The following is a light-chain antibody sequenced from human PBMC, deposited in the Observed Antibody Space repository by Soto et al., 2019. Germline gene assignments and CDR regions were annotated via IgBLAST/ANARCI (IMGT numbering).Light chain of an antibody. J-gene: IGKJ5*01. V-gene: IGKV1-33*01. CDR3: QQYDNLPGT. CDR1: PDISNY. CDR2: DAS. Sequence: DIQMTQSPSSLSASVGDRVTITCQASPDISNYLNWYQQQPGKAPKLLIYDASNLETGVPSRFSGSGSGTDFTFTISSLQPEDIATDYCQQYDNLPGTCGQGTRLEIK.